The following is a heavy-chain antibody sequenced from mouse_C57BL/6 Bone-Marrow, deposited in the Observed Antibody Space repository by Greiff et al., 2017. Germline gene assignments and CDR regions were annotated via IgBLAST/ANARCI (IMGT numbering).Heavy chain of an antibody. CDR2: IYPRSGNT. Sequence: VKLQESGAELARPGASVKLSCKASGYTFTSYGISWVKQRTGQGLEWIGEIYPRSGNTYYNEKFKGKATLTANKSSSTAYMELRSLTSEDSAVYFCARWSSHWYFDVWGTGTTVTVSS. CDR1: GYTFTSYG. J-gene: IGHJ1*03. V-gene: IGHV1-81*01. D-gene: IGHD1-1*01. CDR3: ARWSSHWYFDV.